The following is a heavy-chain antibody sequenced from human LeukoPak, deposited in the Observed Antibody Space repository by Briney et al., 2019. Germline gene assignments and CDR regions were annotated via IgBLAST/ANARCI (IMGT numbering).Heavy chain of an antibody. D-gene: IGHD2-2*01. CDR1: GYTFTSYD. V-gene: IGHV1-8*01. J-gene: IGHJ5*02. CDR3: ANGGSECSSTSCIAMGFDP. CDR2: MNPNRGDT. Sequence: ASVKVSCKASGYTFTSYDIHWVRQATGQGLEWMGRMNPNRGDTDYAQKFQGRVTMTRDTSISTAYMELSSLRSEDTALYYCANGGSECSSTSCIAMGFDPWGQGTLVIVSS.